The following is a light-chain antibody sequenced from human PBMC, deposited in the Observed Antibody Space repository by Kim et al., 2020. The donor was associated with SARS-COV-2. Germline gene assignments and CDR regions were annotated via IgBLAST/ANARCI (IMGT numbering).Light chain of an antibody. CDR1: RLAEKD. J-gene: IGLJ2*01. CDR2: QDT. CDR3: QVWDSTTAI. Sequence: VPPVQPARFPCSEERLAEKDVCLSQQTPAQSPALVIYQDTKRPSELPELFSGSNSGNTATLPISGTQAMDDADYYCQVWDSTTAIFGGGTQLTVL. V-gene: IGLV3-1*01.